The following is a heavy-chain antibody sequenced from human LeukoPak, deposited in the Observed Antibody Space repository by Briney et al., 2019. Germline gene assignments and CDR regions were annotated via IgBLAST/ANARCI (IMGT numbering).Heavy chain of an antibody. J-gene: IGHJ4*02. D-gene: IGHD6-13*01. V-gene: IGHV3-48*03. Sequence: GGSLRLSCAASGFTFSSYEMNWVRQAPGKGLERVSYISSSGSTIYYADSVKGRFTISRDKAKNSLYLQMNSLRAEDTAVYYCARDGAAAGPYYFDYWGQGTLVTVSS. CDR1: GFTFSSYE. CDR3: ARDGAAAGPYYFDY. CDR2: ISSSGSTI.